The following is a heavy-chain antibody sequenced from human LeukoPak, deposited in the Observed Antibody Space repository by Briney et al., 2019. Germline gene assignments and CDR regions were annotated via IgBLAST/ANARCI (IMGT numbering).Heavy chain of an antibody. D-gene: IGHD6-13*01. CDR1: GFTVSSNY. Sequence: GGSLRLSCAASGFTVSSNYMSWVRQAPGKGLEWVSVIYSGGSTYYADSVKGRFTISRHNSKNTLYLQMNSLRAEDTAVYYCARDSSWYYYYYYMDVWGKGTTVTVSS. CDR3: ARDSSWYYYYYYMDV. J-gene: IGHJ6*03. V-gene: IGHV3-53*04. CDR2: IYSGGST.